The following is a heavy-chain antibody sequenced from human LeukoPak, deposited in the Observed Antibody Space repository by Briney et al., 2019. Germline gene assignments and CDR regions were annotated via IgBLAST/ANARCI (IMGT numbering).Heavy chain of an antibody. CDR1: GGSISGYY. CDR3: ARHAPYGDYDAFDV. Sequence: PSETLSLTCTVSGGSISGYYWSWIPQPPGKGLEWIGYTYYSGSTNYNPSLKSRVTISVDTSKNQLSLKLSSGTAADTAVYYCARHAPYGDYDAFDVWGQGTVVTVSS. V-gene: IGHV4-59*08. J-gene: IGHJ3*01. CDR2: TYYSGST. D-gene: IGHD4-17*01.